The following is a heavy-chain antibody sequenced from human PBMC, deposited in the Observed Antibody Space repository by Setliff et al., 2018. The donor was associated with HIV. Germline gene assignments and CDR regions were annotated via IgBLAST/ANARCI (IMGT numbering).Heavy chain of an antibody. D-gene: IGHD3-22*01. CDR2: ISYSGST. CDR1: GGSISSFF. Sequence: PSETLSLTCTVSGGSISSFFWSWIRQPPGKGLEWIGHISYSGSTNYNPSLKSRVTISVDTSKNQFSLKLTPVTAAEPAVYYCARRRSPPSGFYSKYYMDVWGKGTTGTVS. J-gene: IGHJ6*03. CDR3: ARRRSPPSGFYSKYYMDV. V-gene: IGHV4-59*08.